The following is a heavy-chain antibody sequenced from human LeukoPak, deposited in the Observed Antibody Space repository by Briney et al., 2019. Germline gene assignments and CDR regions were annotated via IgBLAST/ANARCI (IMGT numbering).Heavy chain of an antibody. CDR2: IYYSGST. D-gene: IGHD2-15*01. CDR3: ARGALPYCSGGSCYSIPVDDP. V-gene: IGHV4-59*11. CDR1: GGSISSHY. Sequence: PSETLSLTRTVSGGSISSHYWSWIRQPPGKGLEWIGYIYYSGSTNYNPSLKSRVTISVDTSKNQFSLKLSSVTAADTAVYYCARGALPYCSGGSCYSIPVDDPWGQGTLVTVSS. J-gene: IGHJ5*02.